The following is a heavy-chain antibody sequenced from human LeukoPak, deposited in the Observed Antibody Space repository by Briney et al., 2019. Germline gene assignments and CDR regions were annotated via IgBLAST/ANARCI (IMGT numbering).Heavy chain of an antibody. CDR1: GFTFSSYA. V-gene: IGHV3-23*01. J-gene: IGHJ4*02. CDR3: AKETVVAVASFLDY. CDR2: ISGSGGST. Sequence: PGGSLRLSWAASGFTFSSYAMSWVRQAPGKGLEWVSAISGSGGSTYYADSVKGRFTISRDNSKNTLYLQMNSLRAEDTAVYYCAKETVVAVASFLDYWGQGTLVTVSS. D-gene: IGHD6-19*01.